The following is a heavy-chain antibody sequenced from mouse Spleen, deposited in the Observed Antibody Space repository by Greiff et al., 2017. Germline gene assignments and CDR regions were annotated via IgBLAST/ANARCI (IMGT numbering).Heavy chain of an antibody. J-gene: IGHJ4*01. V-gene: IGHV1S56*01. CDR1: GYTFTSYY. CDR3: AREDYGSSYYAMDY. CDR2: IYPGNVNT. Sequence: VQLQQSGPELVKPGASVRISCKASGYTFTSYYIHWVKQRPGQGLEWIGWIYPGNVNTKYNEKFKGKATLTADKSSSTAYMQLSSLTSEDSAVYFCAREDYGSSYYAMDYWGQGTSVTVSS. D-gene: IGHD1-1*01.